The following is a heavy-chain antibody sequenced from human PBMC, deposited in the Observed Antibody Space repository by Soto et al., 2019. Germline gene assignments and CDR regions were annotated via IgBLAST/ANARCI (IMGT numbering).Heavy chain of an antibody. D-gene: IGHD3-3*02. CDR2: IYSSGNT. CDR1: GESISGHY. CDR3: TRRLAHKEASSIPPGPSWLDP. V-gene: IGHV4-59*11. J-gene: IGHJ5*02. Sequence: PSETLSLTCPVSGESISGHYWSWIRQPPGKGLEWIGYIYSSGNTNYNPSLRSRVTMSIDTSKNQFSLNLKDSDTGIYYCTRRLAHKEASSIPPGPSWLDPWGQGTLVTVSS.